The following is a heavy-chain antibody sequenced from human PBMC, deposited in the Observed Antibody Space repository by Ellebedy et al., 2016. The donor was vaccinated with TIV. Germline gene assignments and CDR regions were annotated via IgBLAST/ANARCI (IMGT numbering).Heavy chain of an antibody. J-gene: IGHJ5*01. D-gene: IGHD3-10*01. V-gene: IGHV3-23*01. Sequence: PGGSLRLSCAASGFTFSSHAMSWVRQAPGKGLKWVSVIYPSGSSTYYADSVNGRFTISRDDSKNTLYFQMNILRAEDTAVYYCARDRKIDRWIGLDSWGQGTLVIVSS. CDR1: GFTFSSHA. CDR3: ARDRKIDRWIGLDS. CDR2: IYPSGSST.